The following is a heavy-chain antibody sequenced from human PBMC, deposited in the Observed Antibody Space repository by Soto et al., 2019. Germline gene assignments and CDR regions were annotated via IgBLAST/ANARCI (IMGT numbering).Heavy chain of an antibody. D-gene: IGHD5-18*01. CDR1: GYTFSTYG. V-gene: IGHV1-18*04. Sequence: QGQLVQSGAEVKKPGASVKVSCRASGYTFSTYGVSWVRQAPGQGLEWIGWITVSNGNTNYVDNLQGRVTMTTDTSTRTAYMELWRLRSDDTAVYYCARSYSYGSYWYFDDWGQGTLVIVSS. CDR3: ARSYSYGSYWYFDD. CDR2: ITVSNGNT. J-gene: IGHJ4*02.